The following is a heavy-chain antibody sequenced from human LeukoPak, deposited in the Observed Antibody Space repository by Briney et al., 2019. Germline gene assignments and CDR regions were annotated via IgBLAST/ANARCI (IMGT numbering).Heavy chain of an antibody. J-gene: IGHJ4*02. D-gene: IGHD6-13*01. V-gene: IGHV3-30*04. CDR3: ARDLGIALDY. CDR2: ISYDGSNK. CDR1: GFTFSSYA. Sequence: GGSLRLSWAASGFTFSSYAMHWVRQAPGKGLEWVAVISYDGSNKYYADSVKGRFTISRDNSKNTLYLQMNSLRAEDTAVYYCARDLGIALDYWGQGTLVTVSS.